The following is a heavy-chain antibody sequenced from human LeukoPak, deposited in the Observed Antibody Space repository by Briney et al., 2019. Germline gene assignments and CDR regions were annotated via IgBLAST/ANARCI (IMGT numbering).Heavy chain of an antibody. CDR1: GFTFSRYG. CDR3: AQMQGYFDY. CDR2: IRYDGNNK. Sequence: GGSRRLSCAASGFTFSRYGMHWVRQAPGKGLEGVAFIRYDGNNKYYADSVRGPFTISRDNSKNTLYLQMNSLRAEDTAVYYCAQMQGYFDYWGQGTLVTVSS. J-gene: IGHJ4*02. V-gene: IGHV3-30*02.